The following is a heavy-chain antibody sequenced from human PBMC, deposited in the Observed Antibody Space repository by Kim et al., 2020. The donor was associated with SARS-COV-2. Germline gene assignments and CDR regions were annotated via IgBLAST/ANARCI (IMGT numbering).Heavy chain of an antibody. Sequence: SETLSLTCAVYGGSFSGYYWSWIRQPPGKGLEWIGEINHSGSTNYNPSLKSRVTISVDTSKNQFSLKLSSVTAADTAVYYCARGSSRGSYIRRHYFDYWG. J-gene: IGHJ4*01. CDR1: GGSFSGYY. D-gene: IGHD1-26*01. CDR2: INHSGST. V-gene: IGHV4-34*01. CDR3: ARGSSRGSYIRRHYFDY.